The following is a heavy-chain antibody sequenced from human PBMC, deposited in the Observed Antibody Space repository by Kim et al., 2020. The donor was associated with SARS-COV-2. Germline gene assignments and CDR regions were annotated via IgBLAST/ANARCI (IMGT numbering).Heavy chain of an antibody. CDR3: ASGPSVVVTAAFDI. D-gene: IGHD2-21*02. Sequence: SETLSLTCAVYGGSFSGYYWSWIRQPPGKGLEWIGEINHSGSTNYNPSLKSRVTISVDTSKNQFSLKLSSVTAADTAVYYCASGPSVVVTAAFDIWGQG. J-gene: IGHJ3*02. CDR1: GGSFSGYY. V-gene: IGHV4-34*01. CDR2: INHSGST.